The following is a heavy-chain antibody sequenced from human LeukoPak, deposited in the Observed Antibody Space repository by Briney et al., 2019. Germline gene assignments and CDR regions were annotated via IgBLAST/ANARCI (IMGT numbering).Heavy chain of an antibody. J-gene: IGHJ3*02. CDR1: GFTFSSYW. CDR2: ISGSGGST. CDR3: AKDLSPQLPRGYDAFDI. V-gene: IGHV3-23*01. Sequence: KSGGSLRLSCAASGFTFSSYWMSWVRQAPGKGLEWVSAISGSGGSTYYADSVKGRFTISRDNSKNTLYLQMNSLRAEDTAVYYCAKDLSPQLPRGYDAFDIWGQGTMVTVSS. D-gene: IGHD2-2*01.